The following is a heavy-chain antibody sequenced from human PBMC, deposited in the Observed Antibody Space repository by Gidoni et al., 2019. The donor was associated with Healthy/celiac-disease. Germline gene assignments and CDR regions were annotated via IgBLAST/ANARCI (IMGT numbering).Heavy chain of an antibody. D-gene: IGHD3-22*01. CDR3: AKDLNSTYYYDSSGYYVAAVDI. J-gene: IGHJ3*02. V-gene: IGHV3-23*01. CDR2: ISGSGGST. Sequence: EVQLLESGGGLVQPGVSLRLSCAASGFTFSRYAMSLVRQAPGTGLEWVSAISGSGGSTYDADSVKGRCTNSRDNSKNTLYLQMNSLRAEDTAVYYCAKDLNSTYYYDSSGYYVAAVDIWGQGTMVTVSS. CDR1: GFTFSRYA.